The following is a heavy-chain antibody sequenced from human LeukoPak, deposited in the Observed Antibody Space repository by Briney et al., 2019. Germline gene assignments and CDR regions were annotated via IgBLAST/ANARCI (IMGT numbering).Heavy chain of an antibody. V-gene: IGHV3-43D*04. J-gene: IGHJ6*03. Sequence: GSLGLSCAASGFTFDDYAMHWVRQAPGKGLEWVSLISWDGGSTYYADSVKGRFTISRDNSKNSLYLQMNSLRAEDTALYYCAKDPGDYDYYYYYMDVWGKGTTVTVSS. CDR3: AKDPGDYDYYYYYMDV. D-gene: IGHD4-17*01. CDR1: GFTFDDYA. CDR2: ISWDGGST.